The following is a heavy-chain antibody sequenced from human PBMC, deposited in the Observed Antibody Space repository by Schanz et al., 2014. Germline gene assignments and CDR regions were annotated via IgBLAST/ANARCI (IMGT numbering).Heavy chain of an antibody. Sequence: GPEVKEPGASVKVSCEASRYTFNTYGLNWVRQAPGQGLEWIGWISAQTGDTRYAQKMQGRVTMTRDVSSTTAFLELRSLRYDDTAVYYCARDRDQWDGNYLDYWGQGTLVTVSS. CDR3: ARDRDQWDGNYLDY. CDR1: RYTFNTYG. J-gene: IGHJ4*02. V-gene: IGHV1-18*01. D-gene: IGHD1-26*01. CDR2: ISAQTGDT.